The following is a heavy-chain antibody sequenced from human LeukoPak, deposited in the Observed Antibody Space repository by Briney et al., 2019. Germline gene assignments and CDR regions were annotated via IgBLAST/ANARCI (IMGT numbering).Heavy chain of an antibody. CDR3: AREPTYGSGSYHDY. CDR1: GFAFSSYS. J-gene: IGHJ4*02. CDR2: ISSSSSYI. V-gene: IGHV3-21*01. Sequence: PGGSLRLSCAASGFAFSSYSMNWVRQAPGKGLEWVSSISSSSSYIYYADSVKGRFTISRDNAKNSLYLQMNSPRAEDTAVYYCAREPTYGSGSYHDYWGQGTLVTVSS. D-gene: IGHD3-10*01.